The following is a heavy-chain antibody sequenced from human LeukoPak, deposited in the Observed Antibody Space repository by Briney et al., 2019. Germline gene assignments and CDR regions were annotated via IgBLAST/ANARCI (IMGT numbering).Heavy chain of an antibody. D-gene: IGHD1-7*01. CDR2: IYSGGST. CDR3: AKHGVTGTTKSFAFDI. Sequence: GGSLRLSCAASGFTVSSNYMSWVRQAPGKGLEWVSVIYSGGSTYYADSVKGRFTISRDNSKNTLYLQMNSLRAEDTAVYYCAKHGVTGTTKSFAFDIWGQGTMVTVSS. V-gene: IGHV3-53*01. CDR1: GFTVSSNY. J-gene: IGHJ3*02.